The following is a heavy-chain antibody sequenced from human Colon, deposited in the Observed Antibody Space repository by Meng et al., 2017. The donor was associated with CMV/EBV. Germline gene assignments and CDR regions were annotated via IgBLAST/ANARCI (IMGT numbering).Heavy chain of an antibody. Sequence: GGLLRPSCAAFGSTFSDYYMSWSRQAPGKGLEWVSYIISSGSITYYADSVKGRFTISRDNAKNSLYLQMNSLRAEDTAVYYCARGLRFLEWLTFDPWGQGTLVTVSS. CDR3: ARGLRFLEWLTFDP. CDR2: IISSGSIT. D-gene: IGHD3-3*01. CDR1: GSTFSDYY. V-gene: IGHV3-11*01. J-gene: IGHJ5*02.